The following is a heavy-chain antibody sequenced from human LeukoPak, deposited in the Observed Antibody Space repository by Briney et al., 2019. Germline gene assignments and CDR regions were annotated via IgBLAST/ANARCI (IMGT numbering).Heavy chain of an antibody. CDR1: GYTFTGYY. V-gene: IGHV1-2*02. Sequence: ASVKVSCKASGYTFTGYYMHWVRQAPGQGLEWMGWINSNSGGTNYAQKFQGRVTMTRDTSISTAYMELSRLRSDDTAVYYCARGLIRSSWYYGNWFDPWGQGTLVTVSS. J-gene: IGHJ5*02. CDR3: ARGLIRSSWYYGNWFDP. D-gene: IGHD6-13*01. CDR2: INSNSGGT.